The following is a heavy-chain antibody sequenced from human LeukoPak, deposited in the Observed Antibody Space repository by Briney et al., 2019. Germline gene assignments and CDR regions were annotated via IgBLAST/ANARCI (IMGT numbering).Heavy chain of an antibody. Sequence: SETLSLTCAVYGESFSGYYWTWIRQPPGKGLEWIGEVNHSGSTDSNSSLKSRVTISVDTSKNQFSLKLTSVTAADTAVYYCARRGVDMTSTIDYWSQGTLVTVSS. V-gene: IGHV4-34*01. CDR1: GESFSGYY. CDR3: ARRGVDMTSTIDY. CDR2: VNHSGST. J-gene: IGHJ4*02. D-gene: IGHD5-24*01.